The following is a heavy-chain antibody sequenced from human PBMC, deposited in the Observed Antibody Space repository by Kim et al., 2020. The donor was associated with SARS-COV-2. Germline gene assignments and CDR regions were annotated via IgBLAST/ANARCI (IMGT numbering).Heavy chain of an antibody. Sequence: ASVKVSCKASGYTFTSYGISWVRQAPGQGLEWMGWISAYNGNTNYAQKLQGRVTMTTDTSTSTAYMELRSLRSDDTAVYYCASTQPYCSSTSCYIHYWGQGTLVTVSS. J-gene: IGHJ4*02. V-gene: IGHV1-18*04. CDR1: GYTFTSYG. CDR3: ASTQPYCSSTSCYIHY. CDR2: ISAYNGNT. D-gene: IGHD2-2*02.